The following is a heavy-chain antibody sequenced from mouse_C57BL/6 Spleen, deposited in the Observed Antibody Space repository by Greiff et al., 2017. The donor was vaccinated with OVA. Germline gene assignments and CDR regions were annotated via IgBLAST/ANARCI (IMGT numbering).Heavy chain of an antibody. V-gene: IGHV3-6*01. CDR3: AREEDYYGSSYRAMDY. J-gene: IGHJ4*01. CDR2: ISYDGSN. CDR1: GYSITSGYY. D-gene: IGHD1-1*01. Sequence: EVKLEESGPGLVKPSQSLSLTCSVTGYSITSGYYWNWIRQFPGNKLEWMGYISYDGSNNYNPSLKNRISITRDTSKNQFFLKLNSVTTEDTATYYCAREEDYYGSSYRAMDYWGQGTSVTVSS.